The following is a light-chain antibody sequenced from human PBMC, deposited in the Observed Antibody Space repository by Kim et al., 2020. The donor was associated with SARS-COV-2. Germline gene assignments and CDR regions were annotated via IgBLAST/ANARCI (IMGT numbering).Light chain of an antibody. CDR2: QDS. J-gene: IGLJ3*02. Sequence: SYELTQPPSVSVSPGQTASITCSGDKLGDKYACWYQQKPGQSPVLVIYQDSKRPSGIPERFSGSNSGNTAPLTISGTQAMGEADYYCQAWDSRRVFGGGT. CDR3: QAWDSRRV. CDR1: KLGDKY. V-gene: IGLV3-1*01.